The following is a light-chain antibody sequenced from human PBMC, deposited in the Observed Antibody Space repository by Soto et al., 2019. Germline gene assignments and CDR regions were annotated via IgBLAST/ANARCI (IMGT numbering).Light chain of an antibody. CDR3: EQYDFSPLLYT. Sequence: ENVLTQSPGTLSLSPGDRATLFCRARQSLTNPYIAWYQQKPGQAPRLLIYDISTRAAGIPDRFSGSGSATDFTLTIDRLELEEFAVYFCEQYDFSPLLYTFGQGTKLEIK. CDR1: QSLTNPY. V-gene: IGKV3-20*01. CDR2: DIS. J-gene: IGKJ2*01.